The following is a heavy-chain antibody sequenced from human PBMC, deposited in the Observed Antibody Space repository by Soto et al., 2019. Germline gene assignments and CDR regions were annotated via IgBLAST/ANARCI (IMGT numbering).Heavy chain of an antibody. CDR2: IYYNGGT. J-gene: IGHJ3*02. CDR3: AIFSGYDPGSGAWAFDI. D-gene: IGHD5-12*01. V-gene: IGHV4-59*08. Sequence: SETLSLTCTVSGGSISTYYLSWIRQPPGKGLEWIGYIYYNGGTNYNPSLRSRVTISIDTSKKQFSLKLSSVTAADTAVYYCAIFSGYDPGSGAWAFDIWGQGTTVTVSS. CDR1: GGSISTYY.